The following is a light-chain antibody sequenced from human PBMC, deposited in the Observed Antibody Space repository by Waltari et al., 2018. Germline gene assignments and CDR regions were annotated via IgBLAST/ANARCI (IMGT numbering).Light chain of an antibody. Sequence: DIKMTQSPSTLSASVADRVTVTCPASQSISTWLAWYQEKPGKAPKVLIYKASTLQSGVPSRFSGSGSGTEFTLTIDSLQPDDFATYYCQQYNGYPPTFGGGTKVEI. CDR1: QSISTW. CDR2: KAS. J-gene: IGKJ4*01. CDR3: QQYNGYPPT. V-gene: IGKV1-5*03.